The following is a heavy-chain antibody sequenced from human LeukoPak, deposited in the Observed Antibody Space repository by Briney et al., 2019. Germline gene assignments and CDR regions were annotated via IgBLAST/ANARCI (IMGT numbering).Heavy chain of an antibody. D-gene: IGHD3-10*01. CDR1: GYTLTGYY. CDR2: INPNSGGT. J-gene: IGHJ3*02. V-gene: IGHV1-2*02. Sequence: ASVKVSCKASGYTLTGYYMHWVRQAPGQGLEWMGWINPNSGGTNYAQKFQGRVTMTRDTSISTAYMELSRLRSDDTAVYYCARDAHYYGSGSDIWGQGTMVTVSS. CDR3: ARDAHYYGSGSDI.